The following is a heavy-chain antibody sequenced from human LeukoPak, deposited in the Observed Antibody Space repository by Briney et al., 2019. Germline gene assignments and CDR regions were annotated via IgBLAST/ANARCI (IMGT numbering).Heavy chain of an antibody. CDR3: ARVTSYSSSWHLDY. D-gene: IGHD6-13*01. J-gene: IGHJ4*02. CDR1: GGSISSSSYY. CDR2: IYYSGST. V-gene: IGHV4-39*07. Sequence: SETLSLTCTVSGGSISSSSYYWGWIRQPPGKGLEWIGSIYYSGSTYYNPSLKSRVTISVDTSKNQFSLKLSSVTAADTAVYYCARVTSYSSSWHLDYWGQGTLATVSS.